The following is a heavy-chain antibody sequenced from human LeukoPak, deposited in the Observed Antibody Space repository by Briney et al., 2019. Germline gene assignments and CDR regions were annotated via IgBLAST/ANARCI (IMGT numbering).Heavy chain of an antibody. V-gene: IGHV4-4*07. D-gene: IGHD3-22*01. Sequence: SETLSLTCTVSGGSISSYYWTWIRQPAGKGLEWIGRIYSSGSTSYNPTLKSRVTMSVDTSKNQFSLKLSSVTAADTAEYYCARANYYDSSGYYPGWFDPWGQGTLVTVSS. CDR3: ARANYYDSSGYYPGWFDP. CDR1: GGSISSYY. J-gene: IGHJ5*02. CDR2: IYSSGST.